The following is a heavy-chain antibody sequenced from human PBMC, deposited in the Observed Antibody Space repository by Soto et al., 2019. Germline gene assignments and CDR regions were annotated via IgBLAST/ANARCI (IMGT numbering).Heavy chain of an antibody. Sequence: GESLKISCKGSGYSFTSYWISWVRQMPGKGLEWMGRIDPSDSYTNYSPSFQGHVTISADKSISTAYLQWSSLKASDTAMYYCARRGGSSGWYAFIGSDYYYGTDVWGQGTTATVSS. CDR1: GYSFTSYW. V-gene: IGHV5-10-1*01. CDR2: IDPSDSYT. J-gene: IGHJ6*02. D-gene: IGHD6-13*01. CDR3: ARRGGSSGWYAFIGSDYYYGTDV.